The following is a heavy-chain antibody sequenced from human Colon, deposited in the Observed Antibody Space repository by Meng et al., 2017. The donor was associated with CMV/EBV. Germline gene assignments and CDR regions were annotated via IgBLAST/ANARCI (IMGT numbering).Heavy chain of an antibody. D-gene: IGHD2-21*01. CDR1: GFTFDSYS. V-gene: IGHV3-21*04. Sequence: GGSLRLSCAGSGFTFDSYSMNWVRQAPGKGLEWVSSISSSTTYIYYADSLKGRFTVSRDNAKNSLFLQMNSLRAEDTALYYCVRDRPRYCEDSGCPSGEYWGQGTLVTVSS. J-gene: IGHJ4*02. CDR3: VRDRPRYCEDSGCPSGEY. CDR2: ISSSTTYI.